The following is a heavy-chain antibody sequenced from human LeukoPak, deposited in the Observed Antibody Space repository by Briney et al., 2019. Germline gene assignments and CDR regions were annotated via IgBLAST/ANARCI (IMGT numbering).Heavy chain of an antibody. J-gene: IGHJ4*02. CDR2: ISYDGSNK. CDR3: AKSREWFGELLPDY. CDR1: GSIFRNYA. D-gene: IGHD3-10*01. V-gene: IGHV3-30-3*02. Sequence: PGGSLRLSCAVSGSIFRNYAMHWVRQAPGKGLEWVAVISYDGSNKYNAESVKGRFTISRDNSKNTLYLQMNSLRAEDTAVYYCAKSREWFGELLPDYWGQGTLVTVSS.